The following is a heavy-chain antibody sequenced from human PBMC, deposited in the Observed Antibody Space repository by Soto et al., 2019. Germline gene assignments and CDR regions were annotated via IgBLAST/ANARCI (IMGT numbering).Heavy chain of an antibody. CDR2: IIPIYDSP. D-gene: IGHD3-3*01. Sequence: VASVKVSCKASGGTFNNYAISWVRQAPGQGLQWMGGIIPIYDSPSYAQGSHNRVTITADRSTSTAHLELNGLTSEDTAVYYCAASTFLSGVSGYFHLDFWGQGTLVTVSS. CDR3: AASTFLSGVSGYFHLDF. CDR1: GGTFNNYA. J-gene: IGHJ4*02. V-gene: IGHV1-69*06.